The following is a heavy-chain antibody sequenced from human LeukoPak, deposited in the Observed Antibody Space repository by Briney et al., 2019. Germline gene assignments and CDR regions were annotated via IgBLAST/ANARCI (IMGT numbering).Heavy chain of an antibody. Sequence: SETLSLTCTVSGGSISSGGYYWSWIRQHPGKGLEWIGYIYHSGSTYYNPSLKSRVTISVDTSKNQFSLKLSSVTAADTAVYYCARDFENSGYADWGQGTLVTVSS. CDR3: ARDFENSGYAD. CDR2: IYHSGST. CDR1: GGSISSGGYY. J-gene: IGHJ4*02. V-gene: IGHV4-31*03. D-gene: IGHD5-12*01.